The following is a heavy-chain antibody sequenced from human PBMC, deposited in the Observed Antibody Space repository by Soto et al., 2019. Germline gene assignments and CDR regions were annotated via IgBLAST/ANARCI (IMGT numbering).Heavy chain of an antibody. V-gene: IGHV3-23*01. CDR3: AKAYSYDSHGYEWFDY. CDR1: GFTFSSYA. J-gene: IGHJ4*02. D-gene: IGHD3-22*01. Sequence: GGSLRLSCAASGFTFSSYAMSWVRQAPGKGLEWVSAISGSGVSTHYADSVKGRFTISRDNSRNTRYLQMNSPRADDTAVYYCAKAYSYDSHGYEWFDYWGQGXLVTVSS. CDR2: ISGSGVST.